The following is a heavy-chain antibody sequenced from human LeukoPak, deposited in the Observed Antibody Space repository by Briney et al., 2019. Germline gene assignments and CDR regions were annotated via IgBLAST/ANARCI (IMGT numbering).Heavy chain of an antibody. V-gene: IGHV3-30*18. Sequence: GGSLRLSCAASGFTFSSYGMHWVRQAPGKGLEWVAVISYDGSNKYYADSVKGRFTISRDNSKNTLYLQMNSLRAEDTAVYYCAKDRAMGSYFDYWGQGTLVTVSS. J-gene: IGHJ4*02. CDR2: ISYDGSNK. D-gene: IGHD5-18*01. CDR3: AKDRAMGSYFDY. CDR1: GFTFSSYG.